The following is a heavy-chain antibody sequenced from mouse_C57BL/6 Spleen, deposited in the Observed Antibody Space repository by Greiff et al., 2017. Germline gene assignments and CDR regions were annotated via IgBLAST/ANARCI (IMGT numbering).Heavy chain of an antibody. J-gene: IGHJ2*01. D-gene: IGHD3-2*02. CDR2: INPNNGGT. CDR3: AREGGAAQALDY. Sequence: EVQLQQSGPELVKPGASVKISCKASGYTFTDYYMNWVKQSHGKSLEWIGDINPNNGGTSYNQKFKGKATLTVDKSSSTAYMELRSLTSEDSAVYYCAREGGAAQALDYWGQGTTLTVSS. CDR1: GYTFTDYY. V-gene: IGHV1-26*01.